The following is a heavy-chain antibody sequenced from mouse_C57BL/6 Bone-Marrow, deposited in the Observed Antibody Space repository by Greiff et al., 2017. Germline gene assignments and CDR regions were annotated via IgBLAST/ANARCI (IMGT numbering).Heavy chain of an antibody. CDR1: GYTFTSYW. Sequence: QVQLQQPGAELVMPGASVKLSCKASGYTFTSYWMHWVKQRPGQGLEWIGEIDPSDSYTNYNQKFKGKSTLTVDKSSSTAYMQLSSLTSEDSAVYDCAREDGYYDYWGQGTTLTVSS. CDR2: IDPSDSYT. V-gene: IGHV1-69*01. J-gene: IGHJ2*01. CDR3: AREDGYYDY. D-gene: IGHD2-3*01.